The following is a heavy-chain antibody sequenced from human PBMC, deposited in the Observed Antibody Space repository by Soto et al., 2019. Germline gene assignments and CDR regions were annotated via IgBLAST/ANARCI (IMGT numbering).Heavy chain of an antibody. CDR1: GFTFSSYG. Sequence: ESGGGVVQPGRSLRLSCAASGFTFSSYGMHWVHQAPGKGLEWVAVIWYDGSNKYYADSVKGRFTISRDNSKNTLYLQMNSLRAEDTAVYYCARGPTTRIAARRDHDAFDIWGQGTMVTVSS. V-gene: IGHV3-33*01. CDR3: ARGPTTRIAARRDHDAFDI. J-gene: IGHJ3*02. CDR2: IWYDGSNK. D-gene: IGHD6-13*01.